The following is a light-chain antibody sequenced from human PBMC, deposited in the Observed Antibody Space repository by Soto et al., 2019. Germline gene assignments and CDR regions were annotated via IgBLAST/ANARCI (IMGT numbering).Light chain of an antibody. J-gene: IGLJ2*01. CDR3: LLAYSGARV. CDR1: TGTVTSGHF. CDR2: NTN. V-gene: IGLV7-46*01. Sequence: QAVVTQEPSLTVYPGGTVTLTCGSNTGTVTSGHFPYWIQQKPGQAPRTLICNTNNKHSWTPARFSGSLLGGKAALTLSGAQPEDEAEYYCLLAYSGARVFGGGTKLTVL.